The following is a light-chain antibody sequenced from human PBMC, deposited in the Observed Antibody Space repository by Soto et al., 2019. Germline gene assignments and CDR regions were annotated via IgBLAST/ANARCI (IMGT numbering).Light chain of an antibody. CDR2: RVS. CDR3: MQATHYRPLT. J-gene: IGKJ2*01. CDR1: QSLLHADGQTY. V-gene: IGKV2-24*01. Sequence: DDVLTQIPLSSLVTVAQSASISCRSSQSLLHADGQTYLSWFHQKPGQPPRLLIHRVSNRFSGVPDRISGSGAGTDLTLAISGVDPEDVGIYCCMQATHYRPLTFGQGTKLQL.